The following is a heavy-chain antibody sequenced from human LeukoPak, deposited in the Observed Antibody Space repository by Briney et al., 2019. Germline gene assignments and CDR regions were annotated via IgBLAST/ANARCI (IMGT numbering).Heavy chain of an antibody. CDR2: ISSSSNYI. D-gene: IGHD3-22*01. J-gene: IGHJ3*02. Sequence: GGSLRLSCAASGFTFSSYSMNWVRQAPGKGLEWVSSISSSSNYIHYADSVKGRFTISRDNSKNTQYLQMNSLRAEDTAVYYCARDNYDSSGYSDGFDIWGQGTMVAVSS. CDR3: ARDNYDSSGYSDGFDI. V-gene: IGHV3-21*01. CDR1: GFTFSSYS.